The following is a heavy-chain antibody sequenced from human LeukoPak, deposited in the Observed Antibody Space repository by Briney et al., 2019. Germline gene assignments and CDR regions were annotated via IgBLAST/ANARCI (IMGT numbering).Heavy chain of an antibody. D-gene: IGHD4-11*01. CDR1: GGSISSSSYY. CDR3: ATTSTTVTTSWFDP. J-gene: IGHJ5*02. V-gene: IGHV4-39*01. Sequence: SETLSFTCTVPGGSISSSSYYWGWIRKPPGKGLEWIGSMYYSGTTYYKPSLKSRVTISVDTSKNQFSLKLSSVTAADTAVYYCATTSTTVTTSWFDPWGQGTLVTVSS. CDR2: MYYSGTT.